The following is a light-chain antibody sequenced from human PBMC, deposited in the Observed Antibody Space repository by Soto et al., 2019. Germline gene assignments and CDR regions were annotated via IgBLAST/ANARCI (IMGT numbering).Light chain of an antibody. CDR3: QQSFSTPPT. CDR2: AAS. J-gene: IGKJ1*01. Sequence: DIQMTQSPSSLSASVGDTVTITCRASQSISSYLNWYQQKPGKAPKLLIYAASSLQSGVPSRFSGSGSGTDFTLTISSLQPEDFATYYWQQSFSTPPTFGQGTKVEIK. V-gene: IGKV1-39*01. CDR1: QSISSY.